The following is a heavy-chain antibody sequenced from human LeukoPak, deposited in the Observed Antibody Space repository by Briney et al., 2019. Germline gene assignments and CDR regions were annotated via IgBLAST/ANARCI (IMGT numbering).Heavy chain of an antibody. Sequence: GGSLRLSCAASGFTFSRYAMNWVRQAPGKGLEWVSYINTDSSDIHYAGSVKGRFTISRDNARNTLYPQLSSLRAEDSGVYYCARDTFQPGLIDSWGQGTLVTVSS. CDR3: ARDTFQPGLIDS. J-gene: IGHJ4*02. D-gene: IGHD2-2*01. V-gene: IGHV3-21*05. CDR1: GFTFSRYA. CDR2: INTDSSDI.